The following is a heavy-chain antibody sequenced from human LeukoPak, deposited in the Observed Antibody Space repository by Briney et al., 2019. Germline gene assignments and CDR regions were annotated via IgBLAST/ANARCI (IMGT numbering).Heavy chain of an antibody. V-gene: IGHV4-31*03. J-gene: IGHJ6*03. CDR3: ARDTRFLSPGYMDV. D-gene: IGHD3-3*01. Sequence: PSQTLSLTCTVSGGSISSGGYYWSWIRQHPGKGLEWIGYIYYSGSTYYNPSLKSRVTTSVDTSKNQFSLKLSSVTAADTAVYYCARDTRFLSPGYMDVWGKGTTVTVSS. CDR1: GGSISSGGYY. CDR2: IYYSGST.